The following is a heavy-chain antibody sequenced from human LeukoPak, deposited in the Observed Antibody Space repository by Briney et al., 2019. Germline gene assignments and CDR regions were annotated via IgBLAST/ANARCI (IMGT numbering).Heavy chain of an antibody. D-gene: IGHD6-19*01. J-gene: IGHJ4*02. Sequence: GGSLRLSCAASGFTFSSYSMNWVRQAPGKGLEWVSYISSSSSTIYYADSVKGRFTISRDNAKNSLYLQMNSLRAEDTAVYYCAKDYSGWCFDYWGQGTLVTVSS. CDR2: ISSSSSTI. V-gene: IGHV3-48*01. CDR1: GFTFSSYS. CDR3: AKDYSGWCFDY.